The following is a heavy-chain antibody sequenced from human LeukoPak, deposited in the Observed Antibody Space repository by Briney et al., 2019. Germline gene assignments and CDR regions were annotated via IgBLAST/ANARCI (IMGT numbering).Heavy chain of an antibody. CDR2: TIPIFDTP. J-gene: IGHJ3*02. V-gene: IGHV1-69*05. D-gene: IGHD4-23*01. CDR3: ARDLPDFSLRISSGGFDI. Sequence: ASVKVSCKASGGTFSSYAISWVRQAPGQGLEWMGGTIPIFDTPNYAQRFQGRVTITTDESTSTAYMELSSLRSEDTAMYYCARDLPDFSLRISSGGFDIWGQGTMVTVSS. CDR1: GGTFSSYA.